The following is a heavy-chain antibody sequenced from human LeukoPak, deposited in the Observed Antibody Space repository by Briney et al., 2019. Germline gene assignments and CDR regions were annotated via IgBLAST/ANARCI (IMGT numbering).Heavy chain of an antibody. CDR2: ISSNGGST. V-gene: IGHV3-64*01. Sequence: GGSLRLSXAASGFTFSSYAMHWVRQAPGKGLEYVSAISSNGGSTYYANSVKGRFTISRDNSKNTLYLQMGSLRAEDMAVYYCARDPVGSGKFYFDYWGQGTLVTVSS. CDR3: ARDPVGSGKFYFDY. CDR1: GFTFSSYA. J-gene: IGHJ4*02. D-gene: IGHD3-10*01.